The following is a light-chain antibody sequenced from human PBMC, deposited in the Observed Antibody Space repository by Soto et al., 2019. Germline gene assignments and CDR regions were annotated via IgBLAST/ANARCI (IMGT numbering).Light chain of an antibody. J-gene: IGKJ3*01. V-gene: IGKV3-20*01. Sequence: EIVLTQSPGTLSFSPGEGATLSCRASQIVSSNYFAWYQQKPGQAPRLLIYGATSRAAGIPDRFSGSYSGTDFTLTISRLEPEDFAVYYCQQYCSSFIFGPGTKVDMK. CDR2: GAT. CDR3: QQYCSSFI. CDR1: QIVSSNY.